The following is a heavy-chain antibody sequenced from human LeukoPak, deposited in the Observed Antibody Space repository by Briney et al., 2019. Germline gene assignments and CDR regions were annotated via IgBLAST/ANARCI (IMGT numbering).Heavy chain of an antibody. Sequence: SETLSLTCTVSGYSISSGYYWGWIRQPPGKGLEWIGSIYHSGSTYYNPSLKSRVTISVDTSKNQFSLKLSSVTAADTAVYYCARALGKTGGNWFDPWGQGTLVTVSS. J-gene: IGHJ5*02. CDR1: GYSISSGYY. CDR2: IYHSGST. V-gene: IGHV4-38-2*02. D-gene: IGHD1-1*01. CDR3: ARALGKTGGNWFDP.